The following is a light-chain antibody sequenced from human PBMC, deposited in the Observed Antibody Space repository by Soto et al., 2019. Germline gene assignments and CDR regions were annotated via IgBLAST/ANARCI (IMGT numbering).Light chain of an antibody. CDR2: GAS. J-gene: IGKJ1*01. V-gene: IGKV3-20*01. CDR1: QSVSSTY. Sequence: EIVLTQSPGTLSLSPGERATLSCRASQSVSSTYLAWYQQRPGQAPRLLIYGASSRATGIPDRFSGSGSGADFTLTINRLEPEDFAVYYRQQYGSSPRTFGQGTKVDIK. CDR3: QQYGSSPRT.